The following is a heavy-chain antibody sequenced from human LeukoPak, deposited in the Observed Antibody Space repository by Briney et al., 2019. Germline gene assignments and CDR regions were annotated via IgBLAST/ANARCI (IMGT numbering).Heavy chain of an antibody. D-gene: IGHD6-13*01. V-gene: IGHV3-66*01. CDR3: ARAPGSTWYFDS. J-gene: IGHJ4*01. CDR2: VYSGGSP. Sequence: GGSLRLSCAASGFTVSENDMSWVRQAPGKGLEWVSVVYSGGSPYYADSAKGRFTISRDISKNTLYLQVNSLRVEDTALYYCARAPGSTWYFDSWGHGTLVTVSS. CDR1: GFTVSEND.